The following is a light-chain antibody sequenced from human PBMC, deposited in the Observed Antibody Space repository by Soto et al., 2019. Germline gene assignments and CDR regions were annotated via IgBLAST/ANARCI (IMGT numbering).Light chain of an antibody. Sequence: EIVMTQSPATLSVSPGERATLSCRASQSVSSRSLAWYQQKPGQAPRLLIYGASTRATGIPARFSGSGSGTEFTLIISSLQSEDSAVYYCQQYGSSPTTFGQGTKVDIK. J-gene: IGKJ1*01. CDR2: GAS. CDR1: QSVSSRS. V-gene: IGKV3-15*01. CDR3: QQYGSSPTT.